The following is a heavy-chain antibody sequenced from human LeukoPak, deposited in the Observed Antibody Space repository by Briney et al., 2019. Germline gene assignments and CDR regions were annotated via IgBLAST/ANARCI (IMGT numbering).Heavy chain of an antibody. Sequence: WETLSLTCTVSGGSISGSSYYWGWIRQPPGKGLEWIGSVYYSGTTYYNPSLKSRVTISVDTSKNQFSLKLTSVTAADTAVYYCARMGYYDSSGYQVPFDYWGQGTLDTVSS. J-gene: IGHJ4*02. CDR2: VYYSGTT. CDR3: ARMGYYDSSGYQVPFDY. V-gene: IGHV4-39*07. D-gene: IGHD3-22*01. CDR1: GGSISGSSYY.